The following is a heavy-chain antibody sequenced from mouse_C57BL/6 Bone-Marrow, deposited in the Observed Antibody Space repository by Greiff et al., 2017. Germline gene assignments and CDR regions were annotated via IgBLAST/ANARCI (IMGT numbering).Heavy chain of an antibody. CDR2: IDPNSGGT. V-gene: IGHV1-72*01. CDR3: ASEIYYGNYGRAMDY. D-gene: IGHD2-1*01. CDR1: GYTFTSYW. Sequence: QVHVKQPGAELVKPGASVKLSCKASGYTFTSYWMHWVKQRPGRGLEWIGRIDPNSGGTKYNEKFKSKATLTVDKPSSTAYMQLSSLTSEDSAVYYCASEIYYGNYGRAMDYWGQGTSVTVSS. J-gene: IGHJ4*01.